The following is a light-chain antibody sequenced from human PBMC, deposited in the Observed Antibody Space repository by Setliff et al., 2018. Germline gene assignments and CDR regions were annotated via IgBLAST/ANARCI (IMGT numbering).Light chain of an antibody. Sequence: QSALAQPASVSGSPGQSITIACSGLSSDVSDYNFVSWYQQHPGKAPKLIISDVNNRPSGVSNRFSGSKSGHTASLTISGLQAEDEADYYCNAYTSRSTDVFGSGTKVTVL. CDR3: NAYTSRSTDV. J-gene: IGLJ1*01. CDR2: DVN. V-gene: IGLV2-14*03. CDR1: SSDVSDYNF.